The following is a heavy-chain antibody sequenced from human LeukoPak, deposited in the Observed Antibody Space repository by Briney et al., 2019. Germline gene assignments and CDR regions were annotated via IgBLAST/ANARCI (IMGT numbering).Heavy chain of an antibody. CDR1: GFTFSSYE. J-gene: IGHJ6*03. V-gene: IGHV3-48*03. CDR3: ARERIAVAGYYYYYMDV. Sequence: GGYLRLSCAASGFTFSSYEMNWVRQAPGKGLEWVSYISSSGSTIYYADSVKGRFTISRDNAKNSLYLQMNSLRAEDTAVYYCARERIAVAGYYYYYMDVWGKGTTVTVSS. D-gene: IGHD6-19*01. CDR2: ISSSGSTI.